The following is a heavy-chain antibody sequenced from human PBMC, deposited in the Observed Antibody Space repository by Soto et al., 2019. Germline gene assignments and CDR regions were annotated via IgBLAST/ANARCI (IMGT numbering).Heavy chain of an antibody. V-gene: IGHV1-69*02. J-gene: IGHJ6*02. CDR3: DGMDV. Sequence: QVQLVQSGAEVKKPGSSVKVSCKASGGTFSMYSITWVRQAPGHGLEWIGRIIPIFGIASYAQKFQGRVTIRSDDTAVYYCAREDRDRETGLVPAAIDGMDVWGQGTTVTVSS. D-gene: IGHD2-2*01. CDR1: GGTFSMYS. CDR2: IIPIFGIA.